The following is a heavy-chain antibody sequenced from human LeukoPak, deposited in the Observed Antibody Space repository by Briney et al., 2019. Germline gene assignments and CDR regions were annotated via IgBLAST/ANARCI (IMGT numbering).Heavy chain of an antibody. CDR3: AKESYSSSWYGSDWYFDL. Sequence: GGSLRLSCAASGFTFSSYGMHWVHQAPGKGLEWVAFIRYDGSNKYYADSVKGRFTISRDNSKNTLYLQMNSLRAEDTAVYYCAKESYSSSWYGSDWYFDLWGRGTLVTVSS. J-gene: IGHJ2*01. D-gene: IGHD6-13*01. CDR2: IRYDGSNK. V-gene: IGHV3-30*02. CDR1: GFTFSSYG.